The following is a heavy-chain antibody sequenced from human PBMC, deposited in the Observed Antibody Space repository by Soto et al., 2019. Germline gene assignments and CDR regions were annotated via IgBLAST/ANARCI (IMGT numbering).Heavy chain of an antibody. J-gene: IGHJ6*02. CDR1: GGSISSYY. Sequence: SETLSLTCSVSGGSISSYYLIWIRQPPGEGLEWIGYIYYSGSTNYNPSLKSRVTISVDTSKNQFSLKLSSVTAADTAVYYCARGGDYYGSGSYYNPDYYYYGMDVWGQGTTVTVSS. CDR3: ARGGDYYGSGSYYNPDYYYYGMDV. D-gene: IGHD3-10*01. V-gene: IGHV4-59*01. CDR2: IYYSGST.